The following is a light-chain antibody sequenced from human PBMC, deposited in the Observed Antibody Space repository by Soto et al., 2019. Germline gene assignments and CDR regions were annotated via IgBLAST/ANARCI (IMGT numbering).Light chain of an antibody. J-gene: IGKJ1*01. CDR1: QDIRTE. V-gene: IGKV1-6*01. Sequence: LSASVGDRVTITCRASQDIRTELGWYQQKPGNAPKLLIYATSILQSGVPSRFSGIGSGTDFTLTISSLQPEDFATYYCLQDYSYPRTFGQGTKV. CDR3: LQDYSYPRT. CDR2: ATS.